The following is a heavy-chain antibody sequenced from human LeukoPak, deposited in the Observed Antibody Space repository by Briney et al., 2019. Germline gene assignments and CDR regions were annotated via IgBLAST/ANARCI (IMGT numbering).Heavy chain of an antibody. D-gene: IGHD5-18*01. CDR2: IYYSGST. CDR1: GGSISSSSYY. CDR3: ARARYSYGRTYYFDY. J-gene: IGHJ4*02. V-gene: IGHV4-39*07. Sequence: PSETLSLTCTVSGGSISSSSYYWGWIRQPPGKGLEWIGSIYYSGSTYYNPSLKSRVTISVDTSKNQFSLKLSSVTAADTAVYYCARARYSYGRTYYFDYWGQGTLVTVSS.